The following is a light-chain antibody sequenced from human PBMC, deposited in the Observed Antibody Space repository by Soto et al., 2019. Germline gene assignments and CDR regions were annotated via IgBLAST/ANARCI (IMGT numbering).Light chain of an antibody. CDR3: QQRHMWPIT. CDR2: AAS. J-gene: IGKJ5*01. V-gene: IGKV1-39*01. CDR1: QDISSS. Sequence: DIQMTQSPSSLSASVGDRVTITCRASQDISSSLNWYQQKLGKAPNLLIYAASRLQSGVPSRFSGSGSGTDFTLTISSLEPEDSAVYYCQQRHMWPITFGQGTRLEIK.